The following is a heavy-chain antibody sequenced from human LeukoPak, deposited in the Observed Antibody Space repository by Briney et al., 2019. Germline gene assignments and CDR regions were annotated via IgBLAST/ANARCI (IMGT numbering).Heavy chain of an antibody. D-gene: IGHD5-12*01. CDR2: ISGSGSGGST. V-gene: IGHV3-23*01. J-gene: IGHJ4*02. CDR1: GFTFSSSA. Sequence: PGGSLRLSCAASGFTFSSSAMGWVRQAPGKGLEWVSNISGSGSGGSTYYADSVKGRFTISRDNSKNTLYLQMNSLRAEDTAVYYCARGPVDIVAGFDYWGQGTLVTVSS. CDR3: ARGPVDIVAGFDY.